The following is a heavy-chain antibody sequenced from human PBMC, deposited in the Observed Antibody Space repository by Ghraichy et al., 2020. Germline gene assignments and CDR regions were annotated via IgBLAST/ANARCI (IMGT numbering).Heavy chain of an antibody. CDR2: FYHGGTT. Sequence: SETLSLTCDVSGDSISSAYFWTWFRQPPGKGLEWIGEFYHGGTTKYNPSLRSRVTISIDNSKNQFSRSLTSVTAAETAIYYCAAYMWFGMNPEDWGQGTLVTVSS. CDR3: AAYMWFGMNPED. J-gene: IGHJ1*01. D-gene: IGHD3-10*01. CDR1: GDSISSAYF. V-gene: IGHV4/OR15-8*02.